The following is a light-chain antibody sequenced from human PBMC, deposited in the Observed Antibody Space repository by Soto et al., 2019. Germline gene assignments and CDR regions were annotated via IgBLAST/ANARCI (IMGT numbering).Light chain of an antibody. CDR2: KAY. Sequence: DIQMTQSPSTLSGSVGDRVTITCRASQTISSWLAWYQQKQGKDNKLMIYKAYTLKSGVPSRFSGSGSGTEFTLTISSLQPDDFATYYCQHYNSYSEAFVQCTKVDI. J-gene: IGKJ1*01. CDR1: QTISSW. V-gene: IGKV1-5*03. CDR3: QHYNSYSEA.